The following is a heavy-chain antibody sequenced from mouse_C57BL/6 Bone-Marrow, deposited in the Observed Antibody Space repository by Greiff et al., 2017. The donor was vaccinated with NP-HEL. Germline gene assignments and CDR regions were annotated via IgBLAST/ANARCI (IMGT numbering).Heavy chain of an antibody. J-gene: IGHJ2*01. CDR3: AREYGSSYY. D-gene: IGHD1-1*01. V-gene: IGHV1-59*01. CDR1: GYTFTSYW. CDR2: IDPSDSYT. Sequence: VQLQQPGAELVRPGTSVKLSCKASGYTFTSYWMHWVKQRPGQGLEWIGVIDPSDSYTNYNQKFKGKATLTVDTSSSTAYMQLSSLTSEDSAVYYCAREYGSSYYWGQGTTLTVSS.